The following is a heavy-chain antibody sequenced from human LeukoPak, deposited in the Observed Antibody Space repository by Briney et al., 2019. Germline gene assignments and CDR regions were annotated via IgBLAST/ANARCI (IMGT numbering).Heavy chain of an antibody. CDR2: ISGSGGST. V-gene: IGHV3-23*01. J-gene: IGHJ4*02. D-gene: IGHD6-13*01. CDR3: ARVASQQLVRYFDY. Sequence: PGGSLRLSCAASGFTFSSYAMSWVRQAPGKGLEWVSAISGSGGSTYYAGSVKGRFTISRDNSKNTLYLQMNSLRAEDTAVYYCARVASQQLVRYFDYWGQGTLVTVSS. CDR1: GFTFSSYA.